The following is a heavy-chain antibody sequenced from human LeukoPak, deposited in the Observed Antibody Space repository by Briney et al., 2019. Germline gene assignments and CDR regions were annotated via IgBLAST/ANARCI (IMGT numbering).Heavy chain of an antibody. CDR1: DFTYDFYW. V-gene: IGHV3-7*01. CDR2: ILPDGSQK. Sequence: GGSLRLSCVASDFTYDFYWMTWVRQAPGKGLEWLANILPDGSQKYYVDSVKGRFTISRDNPKNSLYLQINNLRAEDTAVYYCGRLAHNAWYAIDFWGQEPWSPSPQ. CDR3: GRLAHNAWYAIDF. D-gene: IGHD2-2*01. J-gene: IGHJ4*01.